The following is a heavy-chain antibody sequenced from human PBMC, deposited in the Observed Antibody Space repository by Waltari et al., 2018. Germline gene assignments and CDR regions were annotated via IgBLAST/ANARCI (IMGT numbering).Heavy chain of an antibody. V-gene: IGHV4-39*01. J-gene: IGHJ3*02. CDR3: ARAPYDYVWGSYRDDAFDI. Sequence: QLQLQESGPGLVKPSETLSLTCTVSGGSISTNGHYWGWIRQPPGKGMEWIGSTHFTGSTYYSPSLKNRITVSVDTSKNEFSLKLSFLTAADTAVYYCARAPYDYVWGSYRDDAFDIWGQGTMVTVSS. CDR1: GGSISTNGHY. D-gene: IGHD3-16*02. CDR2: THFTGST.